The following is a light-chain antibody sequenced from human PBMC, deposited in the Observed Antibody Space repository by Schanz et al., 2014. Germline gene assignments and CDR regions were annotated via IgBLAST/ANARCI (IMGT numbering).Light chain of an antibody. CDR1: SSDVGGYNY. CDR3: GSYAGNINWV. Sequence: QSVLTQPASVSGSPGQSITISCTGTSSDVGGYNYVSWYQQHPGKAPKLMIYDVSNRPSGVSNRFSGSKSDNTASLTVSGLQVEDEADYYCGSYAGNINWVFGGGTKLTVL. CDR2: DVS. J-gene: IGLJ3*02. V-gene: IGLV2-14*01.